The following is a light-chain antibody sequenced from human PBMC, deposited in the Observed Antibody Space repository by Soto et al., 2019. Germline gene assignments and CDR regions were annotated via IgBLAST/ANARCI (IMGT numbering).Light chain of an antibody. J-gene: IGLJ2*01. Sequence: QSALTQPASVSGSPGQSITISCTGTSSDVGGYNYVSWYQQHPGKAPKLMIYEVSNRPSGVSNRFSGSKSGNTASLTSSGLQAEDEADYYCCSYAGSHTFVFGGGTKLTVL. V-gene: IGLV2-14*01. CDR1: SSDVGGYNY. CDR3: CSYAGSHTFV. CDR2: EVS.